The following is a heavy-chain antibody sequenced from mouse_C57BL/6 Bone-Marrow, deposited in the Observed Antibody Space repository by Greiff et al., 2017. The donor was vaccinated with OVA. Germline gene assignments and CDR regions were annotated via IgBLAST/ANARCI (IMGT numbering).Heavy chain of an antibody. CDR1: GFTFSSYG. J-gene: IGHJ2*01. CDR3: ARRLRLGHGY. D-gene: IGHD4-1*01. CDR2: ISSGGSYT. Sequence: EVTLVESGGDLVKPGGSLKLSCAASGFTFSSYGMSWVRQTPDKRLEWVATISSGGSYTYYPDSVKGRFTISRDNAKNTLYLQMSSLKSEDTAMYYCARRLRLGHGYWGQGTTLTVSS. V-gene: IGHV5-6*02.